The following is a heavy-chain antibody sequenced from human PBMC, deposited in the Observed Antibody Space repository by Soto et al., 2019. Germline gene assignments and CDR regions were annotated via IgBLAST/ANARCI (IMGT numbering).Heavy chain of an antibody. D-gene: IGHD6-19*01. J-gene: IGHJ6*03. Sequence: GGSLRLSCAASGFTFSSYSMNWVRQAPGKGLEWVSYISSSSSTIYYADSVKGRFTISRDNAKNSLYLQMNSLRAEDTAVYYCARDMAVAGIYYYYYMDVWGKGTTVTVSS. CDR3: ARDMAVAGIYYYYYMDV. CDR1: GFTFSSYS. CDR2: ISSSSSTI. V-gene: IGHV3-48*01.